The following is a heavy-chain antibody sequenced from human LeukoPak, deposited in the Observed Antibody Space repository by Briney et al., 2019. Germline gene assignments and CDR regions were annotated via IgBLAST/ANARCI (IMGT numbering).Heavy chain of an antibody. D-gene: IGHD1-1*01. J-gene: IGHJ4*02. CDR3: ARDGNAL. CDR2: IYYSGGT. V-gene: IGHV4-39*07. Sequence: KPSETLSLTCSVSGDSISTSSSYWGWIRQPPGKGLEWIGSIYYSGGTYYNPSLKSRVTISIDTSKNQFSLKLRSVTAADTAVYYCARDGNALWGQGTLVTVSS. CDR1: GDSISTSSSY.